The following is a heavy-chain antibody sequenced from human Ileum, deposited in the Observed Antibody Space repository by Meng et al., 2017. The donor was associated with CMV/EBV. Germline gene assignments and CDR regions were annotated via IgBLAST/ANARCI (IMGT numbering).Heavy chain of an antibody. J-gene: IGHJ5*02. D-gene: IGHD6-19*01. CDR1: GGPINTYY. CDR3: ARGIAVAENWFDP. CDR2: IHYSGGT. Sequence: SETLSLTCTVSGGPINTYYWSWIRQPPGKGLEWIAYIHYSGGTYYNPSLKSRVTISLDSSKNQISLKLSSVTAADTAVYYCARGIAVAENWFDPWGQGTLVTVS. V-gene: IGHV4-59*01.